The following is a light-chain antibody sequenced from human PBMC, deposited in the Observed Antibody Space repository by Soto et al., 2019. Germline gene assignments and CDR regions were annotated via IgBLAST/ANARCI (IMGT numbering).Light chain of an antibody. Sequence: EVVVTQSPATLSVSPGERTTLSCRASRSVSSNLAWYQQKPGQAPRLLIFTASTRATGIPARFSGSGFGTEFTLTISSLQSEDFAVYYCQQYNDWPPTFGQGTKVEIK. CDR2: TAS. J-gene: IGKJ1*01. CDR3: QQYNDWPPT. V-gene: IGKV3-15*01. CDR1: RSVSSN.